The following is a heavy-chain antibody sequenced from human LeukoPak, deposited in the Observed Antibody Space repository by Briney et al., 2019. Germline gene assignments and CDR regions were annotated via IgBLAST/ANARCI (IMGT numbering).Heavy chain of an antibody. V-gene: IGHV3-30-3*01. Sequence: GGSLRLSCAASGFTLNRYGMYWVRQAPGKGLQWVAVLSYDGGKRDYADSVKGRFTISRDNSNNVLYLQMNSLGTEDTAVYYCARGRPHGNDYWGQGTLVTVSS. CDR1: GFTLNRYG. J-gene: IGHJ4*02. CDR2: LSYDGGKR. CDR3: ARGRPHGNDY. D-gene: IGHD4-23*01.